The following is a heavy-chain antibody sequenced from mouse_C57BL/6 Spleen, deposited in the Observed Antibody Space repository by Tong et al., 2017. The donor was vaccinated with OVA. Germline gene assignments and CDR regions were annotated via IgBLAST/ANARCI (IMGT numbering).Heavy chain of an antibody. CDR2: ISSGGSYT. V-gene: IGHV5-6*01. CDR1: GFTFSSYG. D-gene: IGHD1-2*01. CDR3: ARETATCFDY. J-gene: IGHJ2*01. Sequence: EVQLVESGGDLVKPGGSLKLSCAASGFTFSSYGMSWVRQTPDKRLEWVATISSGGSYTYYPDSVKGRFTISRDNAKNNLYLQMSSLKSEDTAMYYCARETATCFDYWGQGTTLTVSS.